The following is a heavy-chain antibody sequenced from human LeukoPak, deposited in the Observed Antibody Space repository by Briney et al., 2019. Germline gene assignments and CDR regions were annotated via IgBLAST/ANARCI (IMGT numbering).Heavy chain of an antibody. CDR2: IYSGGST. Sequence: GGSLRLSCAASGFTFSSYAMSWVRQAPGKGLEWVSVIYSGGSTYYADSVKGRFTISRDNSKNTLYLQMNSLRAEDTAVYYCARDRTGKPYYYGMDVWGQGTTVTVSS. CDR3: ARDRTGKPYYYGMDV. V-gene: IGHV3-66*01. J-gene: IGHJ6*02. D-gene: IGHD1-14*01. CDR1: GFTFSSYA.